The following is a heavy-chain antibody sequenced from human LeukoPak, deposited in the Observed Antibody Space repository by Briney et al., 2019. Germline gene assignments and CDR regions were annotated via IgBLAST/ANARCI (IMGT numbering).Heavy chain of an antibody. D-gene: IGHD6-19*01. CDR2: INAYNGNT. V-gene: IGHV1-18*01. CDR1: GYTFTSYG. Sequence: ASVTVSCTASGYTFTSYGISWVRQAPGQGLEWMGWINAYNGNTNYAQKLQDRVTMTTDTSTSTAYMELRSLRSDDTAVYYCARFPQMNIAVAGTKVRSWFDPWGQGTLVTVSS. CDR3: ARFPQMNIAVAGTKVRSWFDP. J-gene: IGHJ5*02.